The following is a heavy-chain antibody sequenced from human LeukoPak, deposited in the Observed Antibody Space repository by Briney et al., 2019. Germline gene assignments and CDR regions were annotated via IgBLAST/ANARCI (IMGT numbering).Heavy chain of an antibody. Sequence: GASVKVSCKASGYTFTTYAIHWVRQAPGQRLEWMGWTSTYSDNRRYSPKFQGTVTITTDTSASTAYMELSSLRSEDTAVYYCARDRSSFSYAFDIWGQGTMVTVSS. D-gene: IGHD6-6*01. CDR1: GYTFTTYA. CDR2: TSTYSDNR. J-gene: IGHJ3*02. V-gene: IGHV1-3*04. CDR3: ARDRSSFSYAFDI.